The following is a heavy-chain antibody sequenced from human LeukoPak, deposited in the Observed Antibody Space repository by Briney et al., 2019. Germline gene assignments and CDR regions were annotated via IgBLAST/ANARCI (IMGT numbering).Heavy chain of an antibody. J-gene: IGHJ5*02. CDR3: ASTNYYDSSGFSNWFDP. Sequence: PGGSLRLSCAASGFTFSNYEMNWVRQAPGKGLEWVSYISSSGSIYSADSVKGRFTISRDNAKNSLYLQMNSLRAEDTAIYYCASTNYYDSSGFSNWFDPWGQGTLVTVSS. CDR2: ISSSGSI. D-gene: IGHD3-22*01. V-gene: IGHV3-48*03. CDR1: GFTFSNYE.